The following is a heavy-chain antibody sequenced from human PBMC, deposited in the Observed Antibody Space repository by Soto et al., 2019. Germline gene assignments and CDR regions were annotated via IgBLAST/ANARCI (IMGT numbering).Heavy chain of an antibody. Sequence: PGGSLRLSCAASGFTFSSYAMSWVRQAPGKGLEWVSAISGSGGSTYYADSVKGRFTISRDNSKNTLYLQMNSLRAEDTAVYYCAKDEGSSWYYYYGMDVWGQGTTVTVSS. CDR2: ISGSGGST. J-gene: IGHJ6*02. V-gene: IGHV3-23*01. CDR1: GFTFSSYA. D-gene: IGHD6-13*01. CDR3: AKDEGSSWYYYYGMDV.